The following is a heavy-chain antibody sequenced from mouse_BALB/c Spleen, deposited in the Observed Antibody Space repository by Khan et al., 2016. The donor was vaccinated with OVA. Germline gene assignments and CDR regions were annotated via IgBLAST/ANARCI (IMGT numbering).Heavy chain of an antibody. CDR2: IDPFNTGT. CDR3: ARGTFDY. D-gene: IGHD3-3*01. CDR1: GYSFTTYY. Sequence: EVQLQESGPELMKPGASVNISCKASGYSFTTYYIHWVKQSRGKSLEWIGYIDPFNTGTDYNQKFKGQATLTVDKYSNTAYMHLTSLTSEDSAVYYCARGTFDYWGQGTLVTVSA. J-gene: IGHJ3*01. V-gene: IGHV1S135*01.